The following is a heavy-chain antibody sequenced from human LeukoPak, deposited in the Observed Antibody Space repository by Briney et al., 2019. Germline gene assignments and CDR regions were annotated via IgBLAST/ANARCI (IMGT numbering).Heavy chain of an antibody. CDR1: RFTFSSYV. CDR3: ARVSGVIQIWPQPFGDGMDV. CDR2: ISGSGHKS. V-gene: IGHV3-23*01. Sequence: PGGSLRLSCVASRFTFSSYVMGWVSQAPGKGLECVSAISGSGHKSYYADSVKGRFTVSRDNSRNTLFLQMNSLRAEDTAVYYCARVSGVIQIWPQPFGDGMDVWGQGTTVTVSS. D-gene: IGHD5-18*01. J-gene: IGHJ6*02.